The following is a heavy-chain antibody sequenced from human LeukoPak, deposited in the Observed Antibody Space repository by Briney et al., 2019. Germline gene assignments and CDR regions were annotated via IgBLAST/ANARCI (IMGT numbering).Heavy chain of an antibody. J-gene: IGHJ4*02. CDR2: IIPIFGTA. CDR3: AIDYYDSSGYYYSY. CDR1: GGTFSSYA. D-gene: IGHD3-22*01. V-gene: IGHV1-69*05. Sequence: VASVKVSCKASGGTFSSYAISWVRQAPGQGLEWMGGIIPIFGTANYAQKFQGRVTITTDESTSTAYMELSSLRSEDTAVYYCAIDYYDSSGYYYSYWGQGTLVTVSS.